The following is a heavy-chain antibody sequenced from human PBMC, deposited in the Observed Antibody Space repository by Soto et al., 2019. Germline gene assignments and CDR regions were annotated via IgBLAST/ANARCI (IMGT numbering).Heavy chain of an antibody. CDR3: ARDWRYCSSTSCYSSYYYGMDV. Sequence: SVKVSCKASGYTFTGHYMHWVRQAPGQGXEWMGGIIPIFGTANYAQKFQGRVTITADKSTSTAYMELSNLRSEDTAVYYCARDWRYCSSTSCYSSYYYGMDVWGQGTTVTVSS. J-gene: IGHJ6*02. D-gene: IGHD2-2*02. CDR2: IIPIFGTA. V-gene: IGHV1-69*06. CDR1: GYTFTGHY.